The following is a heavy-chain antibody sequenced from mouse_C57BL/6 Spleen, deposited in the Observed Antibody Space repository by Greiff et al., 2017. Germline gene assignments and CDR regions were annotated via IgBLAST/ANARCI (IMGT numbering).Heavy chain of an antibody. J-gene: IGHJ4*01. Sequence: VQLQQSGPELVKPGASVKIPCKASGYTFTDYNMAWVKQSHGKSLEWIGDINPNNGGTIYNQKFKGKATLTVDKSSSTAYMELRSLTSEDTAVYYCARQVPYYAMDYWGQGTSVTVSS. CDR2: INPNNGGT. CDR1: GYTFTDYN. CDR3: ARQVPYYAMDY. D-gene: IGHD6-1*01. V-gene: IGHV1-18*01.